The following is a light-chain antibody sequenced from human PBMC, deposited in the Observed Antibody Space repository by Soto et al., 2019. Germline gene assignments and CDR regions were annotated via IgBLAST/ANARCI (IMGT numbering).Light chain of an antibody. Sequence: QSALTQPPSASGTPGQRGTISCSGSSSNIESNTVTWYQQLPGTAPKLVIYSNYDRPSGVPDRFSGSTSGTSASLVIRGLQSEDEADYYCAAWDDILNGYVFGGGTKVTVL. CDR3: AAWDDILNGYV. J-gene: IGLJ1*01. CDR1: SSNIESNT. V-gene: IGLV1-44*01. CDR2: SNY.